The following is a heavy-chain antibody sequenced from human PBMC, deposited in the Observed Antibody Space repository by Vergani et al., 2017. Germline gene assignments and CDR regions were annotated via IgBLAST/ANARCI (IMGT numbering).Heavy chain of an antibody. J-gene: IGHJ4*02. V-gene: IGHV1-69*13. D-gene: IGHD4-23*01. CDR2: IIPIFGTA. Sequence: QVQLVQSGAEVKKPGSSVKVSCKASGGTFSSYAISWVRQAPGQGLEWMGRIIPIFGTANYAQKFQGRVTITADESTSTAYMELSSRRSEDTAVYYCARVGPDYGGNPHFDYWGQGTLVTVSS. CDR3: ARVGPDYGGNPHFDY. CDR1: GGTFSSYA.